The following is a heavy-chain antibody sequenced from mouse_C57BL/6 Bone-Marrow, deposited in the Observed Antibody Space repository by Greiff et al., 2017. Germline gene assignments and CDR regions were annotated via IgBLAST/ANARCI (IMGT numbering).Heavy chain of an antibody. CDR3: ARRNWGYFDY. J-gene: IGHJ2*01. V-gene: IGHV5-6*01. Sequence: EVQRVESGGDLVKPGGSLKLSCAASGFTFSSYGMSWVRQTPDKRLEWVATISSGGSYTYYPDSVKGRFTISRDNAKNTLYLQMSSLKSEDTAMYYCARRNWGYFDYWGQGTTLTVSS. D-gene: IGHD4-1*01. CDR1: GFTFSSYG. CDR2: ISSGGSYT.